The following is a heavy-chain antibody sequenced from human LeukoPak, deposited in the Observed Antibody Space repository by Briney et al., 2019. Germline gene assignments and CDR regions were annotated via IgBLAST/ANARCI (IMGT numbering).Heavy chain of an antibody. D-gene: IGHD3-22*01. CDR1: GFSLSTSAVG. CDR2: VHRDDDK. V-gene: IGHV2-5*02. J-gene: IGHJ5*02. Sequence: SGPTLVNPTQTLTLTCTFSGFSLSTSAVGVGWIRQPPGKALEWLALVHRDDDKRYSPSLKSRLTITKDTSRNQVVLTMTNMDPVDTATYYCAHATLVYDGSGYYMGWFDPWGQGTLVTVSS. CDR3: AHATLVYDGSGYYMGWFDP.